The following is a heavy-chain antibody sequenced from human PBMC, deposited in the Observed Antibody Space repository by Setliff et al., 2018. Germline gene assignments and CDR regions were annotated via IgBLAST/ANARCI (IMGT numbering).Heavy chain of an antibody. J-gene: IGHJ6*02. D-gene: IGHD5-12*01. CDR1: GYTFTSYA. V-gene: IGHV1-3*01. CDR3: ARDPASSGYDTSYYYYYGMDV. Sequence: GASVKVSCKASGYTFTSYAMHWVRQAPGQRLEWMGWINAGNGNTKYSQKFQGRVTITRDTSASTAYMELSSLRSEDTAVYYCARDPASSGYDTSYYYYYGMDVWGQGTTVTVSS. CDR2: INAGNGNT.